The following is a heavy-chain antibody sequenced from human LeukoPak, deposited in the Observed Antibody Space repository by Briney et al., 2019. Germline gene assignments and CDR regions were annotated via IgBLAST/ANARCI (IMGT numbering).Heavy chain of an antibody. CDR3: ARDWFSDSSGYYPSPGFDY. Sequence: EASVKVSCKASGGTFSSYAISWVRQAPGQGLEWMGIINPSGGSTSYAQKFQGRVTMTRDTSTSTVYMELSSLRSEDTAVYYCARDWFSDSSGYYPSPGFDYWGQGTLVTVSS. CDR2: INPSGGST. CDR1: GGTFSSYA. J-gene: IGHJ4*02. D-gene: IGHD3-22*01. V-gene: IGHV1-46*01.